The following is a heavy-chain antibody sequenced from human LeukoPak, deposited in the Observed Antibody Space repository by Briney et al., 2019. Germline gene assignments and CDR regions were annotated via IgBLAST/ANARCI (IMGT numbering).Heavy chain of an antibody. J-gene: IGHJ4*02. CDR2: ISSSSSYI. Sequence: GGSLRLSCAASGFTFSSYSMNWVRQAPGKGLEWVSSISSSSSYIYYADSVKGRFTISRDNAKNSLYLQMNSLRAEDTAVYYCARDWGIAAADAFLYYFDYWGQGTLVTVSS. V-gene: IGHV3-21*01. CDR3: ARDWGIAAADAFLYYFDY. CDR1: GFTFSSYS. D-gene: IGHD6-13*01.